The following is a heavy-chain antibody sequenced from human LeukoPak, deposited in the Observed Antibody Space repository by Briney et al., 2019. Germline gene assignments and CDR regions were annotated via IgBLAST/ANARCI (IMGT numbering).Heavy chain of an antibody. CDR1: GFTFSSYW. CDR2: IKQGGSEK. J-gene: IGHJ5*02. CDR3: AREVRNSGGFDP. D-gene: IGHD1-14*01. Sequence: PGGSLRLSCAASGFTFSSYWMSWVRQAPGKGLEWVANIKQGGSEKYYVDSVKGQFTISRDDARNSLYLQMNSLRAEDTAVYYCAREVRNSGGFDPWGQGTLVTVSS. V-gene: IGHV3-7*01.